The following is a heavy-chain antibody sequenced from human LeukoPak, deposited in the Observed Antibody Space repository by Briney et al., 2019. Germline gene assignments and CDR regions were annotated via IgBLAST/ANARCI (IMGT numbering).Heavy chain of an antibody. Sequence: GGSLRLSCAASGFTFSSYGMHWVRQAPGKGLEWVAVIWYDGSNKYYADSVKGRFTISRDNSKNTLYLQMNSPRAEDTAVYYCAKDLSIGVAGTGDYWGQGTLVTVSS. D-gene: IGHD6-19*01. J-gene: IGHJ4*02. CDR3: AKDLSIGVAGTGDY. CDR1: GFTFSSYG. CDR2: IWYDGSNK. V-gene: IGHV3-33*06.